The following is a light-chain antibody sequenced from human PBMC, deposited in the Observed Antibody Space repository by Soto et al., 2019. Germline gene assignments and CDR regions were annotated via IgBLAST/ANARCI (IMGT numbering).Light chain of an antibody. CDR2: DNG. CDR3: ATWDSSLSAGV. Sequence: QSVLTQPPSVSAAPGQKVSISCSGATSNVGNNYVSWYQHLPGTAPKLLIYDNGKRPSGIPDRFSGSKSGTSATLGITGLQTGDEADHYCATWDSSLSAGVFGGGTKLTVL. J-gene: IGLJ3*02. V-gene: IGLV1-51*01. CDR1: TSNVGNNY.